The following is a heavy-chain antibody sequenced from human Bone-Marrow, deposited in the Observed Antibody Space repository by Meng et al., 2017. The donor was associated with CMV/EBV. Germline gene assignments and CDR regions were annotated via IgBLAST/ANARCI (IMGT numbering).Heavy chain of an antibody. Sequence: ASVKVSCKASGYTFTSYDINWVRQATGQGLEWMGWMNPNSGNTGYAQKFQGRVTMTRNTSISTAYMELISLRSEDTAVYYCARGTSRYYDFLSGYYYVDYYYYYGMDVWGQGTTVTVSS. CDR3: ARGTSRYYDFLSGYYYVDYYYYYGMDV. J-gene: IGHJ6*02. CDR2: MNPNSGNT. D-gene: IGHD3-3*01. V-gene: IGHV1-8*01. CDR1: GYTFTSYD.